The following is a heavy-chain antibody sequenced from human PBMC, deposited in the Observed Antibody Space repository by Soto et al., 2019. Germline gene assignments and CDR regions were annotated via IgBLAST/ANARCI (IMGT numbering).Heavy chain of an antibody. CDR2: TYYTADT. J-gene: IGHJ5*01. V-gene: IGHV4-59*01. Sequence: SETLSLTCTVSGVSIRSYFWSRIRQPPGKGLEWIGYTYYTADTKYSPSLESRATISADPSKNQFSLSLSPVSPAQTPLYLCASSKNRPESFDYCGRGALGTTSS. CDR1: GVSIRSYF. CDR3: ASSKNRPESFDY.